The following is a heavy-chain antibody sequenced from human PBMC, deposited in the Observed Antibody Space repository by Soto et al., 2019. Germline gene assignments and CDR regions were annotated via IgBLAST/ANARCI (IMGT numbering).Heavy chain of an antibody. CDR3: AKAPPCSSTSCYAGYFDY. D-gene: IGHD2-2*01. CDR2: ISWNSGSI. Sequence: GGSLRLSCAASGFTFSSYAMSWVRQAPGKGLEWVSGISWNSGSIGYADSVKGRFTISRDNAKNSLYLQMNSLRAEDTALYYCAKAPPCSSTSCYAGYFDYWGQGTLVTVSS. V-gene: IGHV3-9*01. CDR1: GFTFSSYA. J-gene: IGHJ4*02.